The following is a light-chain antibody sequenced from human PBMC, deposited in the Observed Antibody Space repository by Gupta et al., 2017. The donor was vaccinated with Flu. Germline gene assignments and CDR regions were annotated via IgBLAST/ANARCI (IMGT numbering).Light chain of an antibody. CDR1: QSVNTY. CDR3: QKRSNWPPHT. V-gene: IGKV3-11*01. Sequence: EIELTQSPATLSLSPGERATLSCRASQSVNTYLAWYQKKPGQAPRLLIYDASNRDTGIPARFSGSGFGTDFTLTISSREPEDFAVYYCQKRSNWPPHTFGQGTRLEIK. J-gene: IGKJ2*01. CDR2: DAS.